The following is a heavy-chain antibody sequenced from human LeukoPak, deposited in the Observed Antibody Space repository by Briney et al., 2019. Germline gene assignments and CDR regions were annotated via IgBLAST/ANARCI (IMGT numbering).Heavy chain of an antibody. CDR3: ARKGRSWFNDFDY. D-gene: IGHD6-13*01. V-gene: IGHV3-11*06. J-gene: IGHJ4*02. CDR1: GFTFTDYY. Sequence: GGALRLSCAASGFTFTDYYMSWVRPAPGEGLEWVLYISGGSSNTNYADSVRGRFTASRDNAKNSLYLQMNSLRAEDTAVYYCARKGRSWFNDFDYWGQGTPVTVSS. CDR2: ISGGSSNT.